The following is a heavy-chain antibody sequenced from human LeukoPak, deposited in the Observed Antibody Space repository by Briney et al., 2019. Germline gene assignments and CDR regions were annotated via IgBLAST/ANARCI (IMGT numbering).Heavy chain of an antibody. J-gene: IGHJ4*02. D-gene: IGHD6-13*01. CDR3: ARIAAAGTGFDY. CDR1: GGSISSGSYY. V-gene: IGHV4-61*02. CDR2: IHTSGST. Sequence: SETLSLTCTVSGGSISSGSYYWSWIRQPAGKGLEWIGRIHTSGSTNYNPSLKSRVTISVDTSKNQFSLKMTSVTAADTAVYYCARIAAAGTGFDYWGQGTLVTVSS.